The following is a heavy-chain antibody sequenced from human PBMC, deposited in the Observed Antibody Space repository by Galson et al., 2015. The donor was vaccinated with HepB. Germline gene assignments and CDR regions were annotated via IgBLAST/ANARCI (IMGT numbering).Heavy chain of an antibody. CDR1: GFKFTSYG. D-gene: IGHD6-19*01. CDR2: LSASGSNT. V-gene: IGHV3-23*01. CDR3: AKGSSSPGRGYFDY. J-gene: IGHJ4*02. Sequence: SLRLSCAVSGFKFTSYGMNWVRQAPGKGLGWVSGLSASGSNTYYADSVKGRFTISRDNSRNTLYLQMNSLTAEDTAIYYCAKGSSSPGRGYFDYRGQGTLVTVSS.